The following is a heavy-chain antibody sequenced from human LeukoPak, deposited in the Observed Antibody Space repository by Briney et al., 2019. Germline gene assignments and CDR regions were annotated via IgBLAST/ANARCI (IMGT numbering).Heavy chain of an antibody. Sequence: SETLSLTCAVYGGSFSGYYWSWIRQPPRKGLEWIGEINHSGSTNYNPSLKSRVTISVDTSKNQFSLKLSSVTAADTAVYYCARALRYYYDSSGYFDAFDIWGQGTMVTVSS. CDR3: ARALRYYYDSSGYFDAFDI. D-gene: IGHD3-22*01. J-gene: IGHJ3*02. CDR1: GGSFSGYY. CDR2: INHSGST. V-gene: IGHV4-34*01.